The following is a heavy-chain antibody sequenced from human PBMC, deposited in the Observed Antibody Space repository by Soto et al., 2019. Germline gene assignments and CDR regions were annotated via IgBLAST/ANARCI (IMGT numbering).Heavy chain of an antibody. Sequence: SETLSLTCTVSGGSISGSYYYWAWLRQSPGKGPEWIGSVFYTGFTSYNPSLESRVSVSVDTSKSQFSLKLSAVTAADTAVYYCATSQKGYNWNYFDHWGQGALVTVSS. D-gene: IGHD1-20*01. J-gene: IGHJ4*02. CDR2: VFYTGFT. CDR1: GGSISGSYYY. V-gene: IGHV4-39*01. CDR3: ATSQKGYNWNYFDH.